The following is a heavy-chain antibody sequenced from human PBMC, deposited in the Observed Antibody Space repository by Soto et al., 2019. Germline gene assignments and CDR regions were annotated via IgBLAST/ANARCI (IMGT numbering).Heavy chain of an antibody. Sequence: QVQLVQSGAEVKKPGASVKVSCKASGYTFTSYAMHWVRQAPGQRLEWMGWINAGNGNTKYSQKFQGSVTITRDTSASTAYMELSSLRSEDTAVYYCARVGWPYCSGGSCYYMDVWGKGTTVTVSS. D-gene: IGHD2-15*01. CDR3: ARVGWPYCSGGSCYYMDV. CDR2: INAGNGNT. CDR1: GYTFTSYA. V-gene: IGHV1-3*01. J-gene: IGHJ6*03.